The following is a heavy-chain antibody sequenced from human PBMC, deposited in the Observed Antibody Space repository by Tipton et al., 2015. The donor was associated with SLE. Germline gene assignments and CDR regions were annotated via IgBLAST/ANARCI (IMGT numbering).Heavy chain of an antibody. V-gene: IGHV4-39*07. D-gene: IGHD6-13*01. CDR2: IYYSGST. CDR3: ARETEQLYFDY. J-gene: IGHJ4*02. CDR1: GGSISSSSYY. Sequence: TLSLTCTVSGGSISSSSYYWGWIRQPPGKGLEWIGSIYYSGSTYYNPSLKSRVTISVDTSKNQFSLKLSSVTAADTAVYYCARETEQLYFDYWGQGTLVTVSS.